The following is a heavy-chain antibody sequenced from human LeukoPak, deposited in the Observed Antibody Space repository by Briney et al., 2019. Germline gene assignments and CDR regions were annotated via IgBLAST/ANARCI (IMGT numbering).Heavy chain of an antibody. D-gene: IGHD3-9*01. CDR2: ILDSGVTT. CDR1: GFTFSNYA. V-gene: IGHV3-23*01. CDR3: AKWGDYDVLTGYYFPDY. Sequence: PGASLRLSCAASGFTFSNYAMSWVRQAPGKGLEWVSAILDSGVTTYYADSVKGRFTVSRDNSKSTLYLQMNTLRAEDTALYYCAKWGDYDVLTGYYFPDYWVQGAMVTVSS. J-gene: IGHJ4*02.